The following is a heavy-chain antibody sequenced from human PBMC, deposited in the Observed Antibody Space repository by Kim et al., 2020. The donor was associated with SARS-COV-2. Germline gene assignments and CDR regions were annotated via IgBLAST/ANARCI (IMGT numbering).Heavy chain of an antibody. V-gene: IGHV3-23*01. CDR3: AKHVKGYFYYGMDV. Sequence: ADSVKGRLTISRDNSRNTVFLQMNSLRAEDTAVYYCAKHVKGYFYYGMDVWGQGTTVTVSS. D-gene: IGHD3-16*01. J-gene: IGHJ6*02.